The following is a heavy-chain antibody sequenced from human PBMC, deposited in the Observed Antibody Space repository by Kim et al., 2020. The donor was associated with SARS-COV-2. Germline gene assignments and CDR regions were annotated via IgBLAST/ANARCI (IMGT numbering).Heavy chain of an antibody. Sequence: SVKVSCKASGGTFSSYAISWVRQAPGQGLEWMGRIIPILGIANYAQKFQGRVTITADKSTSTAYMELSSLRSEDTAVYYCAREWGGGFGENPRFDPWGQGTLVTVSS. CDR3: AREWGGGFGENPRFDP. CDR2: IIPILGIA. D-gene: IGHD3-10*01. CDR1: GGTFSSYA. J-gene: IGHJ5*02. V-gene: IGHV1-69*04.